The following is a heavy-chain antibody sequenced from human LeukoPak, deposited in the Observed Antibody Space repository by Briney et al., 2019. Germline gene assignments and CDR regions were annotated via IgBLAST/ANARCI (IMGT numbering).Heavy chain of an antibody. J-gene: IGHJ4*02. D-gene: IGHD1-26*01. CDR3: SKGGSYSPPYYFDS. Sequence: GGSLRLSCAASGFTFDNYAMHWVRQAPGKGLAWVSGISWNSNDIGYADSVRGRFTISRDNAKNSLYLQMNSLRAEDTALYFCSKGGSYSPPYYFDSWGQGTLVTVSS. CDR2: ISWNSNDI. CDR1: GFTFDNYA. V-gene: IGHV3-9*01.